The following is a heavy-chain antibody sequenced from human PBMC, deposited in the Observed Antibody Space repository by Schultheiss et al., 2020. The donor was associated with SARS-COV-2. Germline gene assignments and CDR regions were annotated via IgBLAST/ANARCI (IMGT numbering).Heavy chain of an antibody. D-gene: IGHD3-10*01. Sequence: GGSLRLSCAASGFTFSSYAMHWVRQAPGKGLEWVAVISYDGSNKYYADSVKGRFTISRDNSKNTLYLQMNSLRAEDTAVYYCARDVWYGGFDYWGQGTLVTVSS. J-gene: IGHJ4*02. CDR2: ISYDGSNK. CDR3: ARDVWYGGFDY. CDR1: GFTFSSYA. V-gene: IGHV3-30*01.